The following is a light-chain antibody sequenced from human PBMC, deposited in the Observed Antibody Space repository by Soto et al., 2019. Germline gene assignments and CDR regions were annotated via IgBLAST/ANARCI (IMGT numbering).Light chain of an antibody. V-gene: IGLV2-8*01. Sequence: QSVLTQPPSASGSPGQSVTISCTGTSSDVGGYNYVSWYQQHPGKAPKLMIYEVSKRPSGVPDRFSGSKSGNTASLTVSGLQAEDEADYYCSSYAGSNLWVFGGGTKRPS. CDR3: SSYAGSNLWV. CDR2: EVS. CDR1: SSDVGGYNY. J-gene: IGLJ3*02.